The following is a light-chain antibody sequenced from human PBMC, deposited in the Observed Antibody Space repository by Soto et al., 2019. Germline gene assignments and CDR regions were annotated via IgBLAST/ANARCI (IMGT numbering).Light chain of an antibody. CDR3: QQYNNWPT. Sequence: AIRMTQSPSSFSASTGDRVTITFRASQGISTYLAWYQQRPGKAPKLLISAASTLQSGVPSRFSGSGSGTDFTLTISCLQSEDFAVYYCQQYNNWPTFGPGTKVDI. V-gene: IGKV1-8*01. CDR2: AAS. CDR1: QGISTY. J-gene: IGKJ1*01.